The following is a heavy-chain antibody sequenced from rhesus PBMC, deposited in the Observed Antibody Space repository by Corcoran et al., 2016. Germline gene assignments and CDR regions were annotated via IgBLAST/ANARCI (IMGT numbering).Heavy chain of an antibody. V-gene: IGHV3-11*01. Sequence: EVQLAESGGGLVQPGGSLRLSCAASGSTVSSYWMSWVRQGPGMGLEWLSSFLGSTMYYGDAVKGRFTVSRDNAKISLYLQMNSLRAEDTAVYYCTRGRQYFDYWGQGVLVTVSS. J-gene: IGHJ4*01. CDR1: GSTVSSYW. CDR3: TRGRQYFDY. CDR2: FLGSTM.